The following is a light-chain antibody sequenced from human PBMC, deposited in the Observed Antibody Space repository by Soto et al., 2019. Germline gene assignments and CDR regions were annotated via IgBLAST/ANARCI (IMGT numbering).Light chain of an antibody. J-gene: IGKJ4*01. Sequence: EIVMTQSPATLSVSPGERATLSCRASQSVSSNLAWYQQKPGQAPRLLIYGASTRATGIPTRFSGSGSGTEFTLTISSLQSEDFAVYYCQQYNNWPCTLGGGTKVEIK. CDR1: QSVSSN. V-gene: IGKV3-15*01. CDR3: QQYNNWPCT. CDR2: GAS.